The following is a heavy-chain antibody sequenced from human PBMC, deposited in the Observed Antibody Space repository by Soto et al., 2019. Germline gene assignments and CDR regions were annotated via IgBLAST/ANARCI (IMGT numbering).Heavy chain of an antibody. CDR1: GFSFSSYW. Sequence: GGSLRLSCVASGFSFSSYWMTWVRQAPGRGLEWVANINQNGNEKNYADSVKGRLTISRDNANNLLYLQMISLRTDDTAVYYSARGPDKTWGQGTLVTVSS. D-gene: IGHD3-9*01. CDR2: INQNGNEK. CDR3: ARGPDKT. V-gene: IGHV3-7*05. J-gene: IGHJ5*02.